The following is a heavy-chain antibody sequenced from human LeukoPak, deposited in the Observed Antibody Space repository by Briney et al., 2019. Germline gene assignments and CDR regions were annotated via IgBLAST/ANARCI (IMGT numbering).Heavy chain of an antibody. Sequence: SETLSLTCTVSGGSISSGDYYWSWIRQPPGKGLEWIGYFYYSGSTYYNPSLKSRVTISVDTSKNQFSLKLSSVTAADTAVYYCARRLGGWSRWYYFDYWGQGTLVTVSS. CDR2: FYYSGST. D-gene: IGHD6-19*01. CDR1: GGSISSGDYY. CDR3: ARRLGGWSRWYYFDY. V-gene: IGHV4-30-4*01. J-gene: IGHJ4*02.